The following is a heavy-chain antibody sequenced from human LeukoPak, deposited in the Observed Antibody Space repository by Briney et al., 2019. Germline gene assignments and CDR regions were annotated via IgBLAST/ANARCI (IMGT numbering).Heavy chain of an antibody. Sequence: GGSLRLSCAASGFTFSGYEMNWVRQAPGKGLEWVSYISSSGSTIYYADSVKGRFTISRDNAKNSLYLQMNSLRAEDTAVYYCAREGGNNAFDIWGQGTMVTVSS. V-gene: IGHV3-48*03. D-gene: IGHD4-23*01. CDR1: GFTFSGYE. CDR2: ISSSGSTI. CDR3: AREGGNNAFDI. J-gene: IGHJ3*02.